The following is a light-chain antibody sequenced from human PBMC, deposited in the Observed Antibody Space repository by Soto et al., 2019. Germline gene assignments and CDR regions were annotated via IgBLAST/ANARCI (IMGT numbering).Light chain of an antibody. CDR2: DAS. Sequence: DIHMTQSPSSLSASVGDRVTITCQASQDISNYLNWYQQKPGKAPKLLIYDASNLETGFPSRSSGSGSGTDFTFTISSLQPEDIATYYCQQYDNLPLTFGGGTKVEIK. CDR1: QDISNY. J-gene: IGKJ4*01. V-gene: IGKV1-33*01. CDR3: QQYDNLPLT.